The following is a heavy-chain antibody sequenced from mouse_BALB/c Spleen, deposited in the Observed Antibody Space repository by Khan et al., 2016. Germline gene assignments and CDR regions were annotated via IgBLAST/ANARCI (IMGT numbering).Heavy chain of an antibody. J-gene: IGHJ1*01. CDR3: ARKLTYNDSSYDWYFYV. CDR2: INSNGGST. Sequence: EVELVESGGGLVQPGGSLKLSCAASGFTFSSYGMSWVRQTPDKRLELVATINSNGGSTYYPDSVKGRFTISRDNAKNTLYLQMSSLTSEDTAMYYCARKLTYNDSSYDWYFYVWGAGTTVTVSS. CDR1: GFTFSSYG. D-gene: IGHD1-1*01. V-gene: IGHV5-6-3*01.